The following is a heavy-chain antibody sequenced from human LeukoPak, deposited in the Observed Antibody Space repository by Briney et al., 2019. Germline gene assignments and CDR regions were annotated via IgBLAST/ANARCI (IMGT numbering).Heavy chain of an antibody. J-gene: IGHJ4*02. CDR1: GGSISSYY. CDR2: IYYSGST. D-gene: IGHD6-13*01. V-gene: IGHV4-59*01. CDR3: ARGQLAPDY. Sequence: PSETLSLTCTVSGGSISSYYWSWIRQPPGKGLGWIGYIYYSGSTNYNPSLKSRVTISVDTSRNQFSLKLSSVTAADTAVYYCARGQLAPDYWGQGTLVTVSS.